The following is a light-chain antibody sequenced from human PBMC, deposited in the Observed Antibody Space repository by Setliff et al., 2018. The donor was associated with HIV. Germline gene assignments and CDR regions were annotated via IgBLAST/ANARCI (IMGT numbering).Light chain of an antibody. V-gene: IGLV2-14*01. Sequence: QSALTQPASVSGSPGQSIAISCTGTSSDVGGYNSVSWYQQHPGKAPKLMIYEVSNRPSGVSNRFSGSKSGNTASLTISGLQAEDEADYYCSSYTNTNTGVFGTGTKVTVL. J-gene: IGLJ1*01. CDR3: SSYTNTNTGV. CDR2: EVS. CDR1: SSDVGGYNS.